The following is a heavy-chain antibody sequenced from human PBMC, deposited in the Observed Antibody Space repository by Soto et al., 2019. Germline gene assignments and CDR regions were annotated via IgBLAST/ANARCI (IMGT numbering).Heavy chain of an antibody. V-gene: IGHV4-59*01. J-gene: IGHJ4*02. Sequence: QVQMQESSPGLVKPSETLSLTCTVSGVSFSTYYWSWIRQAPGKGLEWIGYIYYSGSSNYNPSLKSRVTMSVDTSKNQLSLKLSSVTAADTAVYYCARDQGGPFDYWGQGTLVTVAS. CDR2: IYYSGSS. CDR1: GVSFSTYY. CDR3: ARDQGGPFDY. D-gene: IGHD2-15*01.